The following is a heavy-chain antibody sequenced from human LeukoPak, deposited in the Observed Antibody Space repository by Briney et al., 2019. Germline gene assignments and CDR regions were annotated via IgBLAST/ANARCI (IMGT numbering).Heavy chain of an antibody. J-gene: IGHJ3*02. V-gene: IGHV3-7*01. Sequence: GGSLRLSCTASGFIFNDFWISWVRQAPGEGLEWVANIRQDGGAKNYVDSVKGRFTISRDNAKKSLYLQMNSLRDEDTAVYYCATWVGGPQWLDAFDIWGQGTMVTVSS. D-gene: IGHD6-19*01. CDR1: GFIFNDFW. CDR2: IRQDGGAK. CDR3: ATWVGGPQWLDAFDI.